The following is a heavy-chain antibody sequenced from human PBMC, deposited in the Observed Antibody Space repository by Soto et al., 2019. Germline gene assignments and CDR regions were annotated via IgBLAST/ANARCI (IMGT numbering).Heavy chain of an antibody. Sequence: QVQLVQSGAEVKKPGASVKVSCKTSGYTFTGYYIHWVRQAPGQGLEWMGWIDPNSGGTDSAQKFQGRATMPRDKSISTAYMALSSLRSDDTAVYYCAMPRGEYFDTRGLIDYWGQGSLVTVSS. J-gene: IGHJ4*02. CDR2: IDPNSGGT. V-gene: IGHV1-2*02. D-gene: IGHD3-22*01. CDR3: AMPRGEYFDTRGLIDY. CDR1: GYTFTGYY.